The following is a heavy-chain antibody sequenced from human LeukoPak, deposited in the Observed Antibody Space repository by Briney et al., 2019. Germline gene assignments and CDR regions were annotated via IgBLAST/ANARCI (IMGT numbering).Heavy chain of an antibody. D-gene: IGHD5-24*01. CDR1: GYSFTTYG. V-gene: IGHV1-18*01. CDR3: ARDEVGRDGYNQLDY. J-gene: IGHJ4*02. Sequence: ASVKVSCKASGYSFTTYGISWVRQAPGQGLEWMGWISAYNGNTNYAQKLQGRVTMTTDTSTSTAYMELRSLRSDDTAVYYCARDEVGRDGYNQLDYWGQGTLVTVSS. CDR2: ISAYNGNT.